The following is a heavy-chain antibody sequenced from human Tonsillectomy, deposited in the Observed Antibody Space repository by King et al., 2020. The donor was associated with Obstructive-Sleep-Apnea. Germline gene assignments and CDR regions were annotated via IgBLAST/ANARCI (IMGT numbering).Heavy chain of an antibody. V-gene: IGHV4-39*07. CDR2: IDYSGST. CDR1: GGSISSSSYY. Sequence: QLQESGPGLVKPSETLSLTCTVSGGSISSSSYYWGWIRQPPGKGLEWIGSIDYSGSTYYNPSLKRRVTISVDTSKNQFSLKLSSVTAADTAVYYCARGGTMIVVVDYWGQGTLVTVSS. CDR3: ARGGTMIVVVDY. D-gene: IGHD3-22*01. J-gene: IGHJ4*02.